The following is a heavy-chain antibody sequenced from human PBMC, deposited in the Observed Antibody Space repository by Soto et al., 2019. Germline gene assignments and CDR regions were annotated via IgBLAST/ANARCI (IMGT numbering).Heavy chain of an antibody. Sequence: PAETLSVTCIFCGGYLSIYYWSWIRQPQGKGLEWIGYIYYSGSTNYNPSLKSRVTISVDTSKNQFSLKLSSVTAADTAVYYCARGAGDSSGYYHYYYGMDVWGQGTTVPVS. D-gene: IGHD3-22*01. J-gene: IGHJ6*01. CDR3: ARGAGDSSGYYHYYYGMDV. V-gene: IGHV4-59*01. CDR2: IYYSGST. CDR1: GGYLSIYY.